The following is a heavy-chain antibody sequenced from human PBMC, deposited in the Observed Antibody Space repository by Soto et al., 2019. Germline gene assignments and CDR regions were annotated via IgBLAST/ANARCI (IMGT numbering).Heavy chain of an antibody. J-gene: IGHJ4*02. D-gene: IGHD2-15*01. CDR1: GYTFTSYG. CDR3: ARDCSGGSCSFDY. CDR2: ISAYNGNT. V-gene: IGHV1-18*01. Sequence: SVKVSCTASGYTFTSYGIIWVRQAPGQGLEWMGWISAYNGNTNYAQKLQGRVTMTTDTSTSTAYMELRSLRSDDTAVYYCARDCSGGSCSFDYWGQGTLVTAPQ.